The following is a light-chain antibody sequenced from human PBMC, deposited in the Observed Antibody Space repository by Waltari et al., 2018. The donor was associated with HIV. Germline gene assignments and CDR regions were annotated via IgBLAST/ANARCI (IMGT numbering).Light chain of an antibody. CDR1: RTNIGAGYD. Sequence: QSVLTQPPSVSGAPGQRVTIPCTGSRTNIGAGYDVHWYQQLPGTAPKLLIFRNFNRPSGVPDRFSRSKSGTSASLAITGLQAEDEADFYCQSYDTSLGGWVFGGGTKLTVL. CDR2: RNF. CDR3: QSYDTSLGGWV. V-gene: IGLV1-40*01. J-gene: IGLJ3*02.